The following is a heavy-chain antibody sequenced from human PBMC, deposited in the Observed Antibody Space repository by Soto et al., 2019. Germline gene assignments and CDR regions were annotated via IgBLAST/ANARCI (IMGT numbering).Heavy chain of an antibody. Sequence: PGGSLRLSCAASGFTFCSYSMNWVRQAPGKGLEWVSSISSSSSYIYYADSVKGRFTISRDNAKNSLYLQMNSLRAEDTAVYYCASHGYCTNGVCYTDWFDPWGQGTLVTVSS. CDR1: GFTFCSYS. V-gene: IGHV3-21*01. J-gene: IGHJ5*02. D-gene: IGHD2-8*01. CDR2: ISSSSSYI. CDR3: ASHGYCTNGVCYTDWFDP.